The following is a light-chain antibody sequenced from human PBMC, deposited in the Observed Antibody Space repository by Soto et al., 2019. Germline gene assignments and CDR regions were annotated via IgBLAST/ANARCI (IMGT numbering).Light chain of an antibody. V-gene: IGLV2-14*01. J-gene: IGLJ2*01. CDR3: SSYTTSSTLVV. CDR2: EFS. Sequence: QSALTQPASVSGSPGQSITIACTGTSSDVGGYNYVSWYQQHPGKAPKVMIYEFSHRPSGVSDRFSGSKSGNTASLTISGLQAEDEADYYCSSYTTSSTLVVFGGGTKLTVL. CDR1: SSDVGGYNY.